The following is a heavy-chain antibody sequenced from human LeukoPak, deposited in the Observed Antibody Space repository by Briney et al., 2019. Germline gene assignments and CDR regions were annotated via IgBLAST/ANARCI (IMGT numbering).Heavy chain of an antibody. V-gene: IGHV6-1*01. D-gene: IGHD5-24*01. CDR3: ARDQDGYNFTFDY. Sequence: SQTLSLTCAISGDSVSSNSAGCNWIRQSPSKCLEWLVRTYYRSKWYNDFAPSVRNRITINPDTSKNQFSLRLTSVTAADTAVYYCARDQDGYNFTFDYWGQGTLVTVSS. J-gene: IGHJ4*02. CDR1: GDSVSSNSAG. CDR2: TYYRSKWYN.